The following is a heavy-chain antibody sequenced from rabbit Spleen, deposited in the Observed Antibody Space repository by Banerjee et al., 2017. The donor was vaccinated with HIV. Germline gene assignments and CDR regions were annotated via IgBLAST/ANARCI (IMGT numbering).Heavy chain of an antibody. D-gene: IGHD2-1*01. Sequence: QSLEESGGDLVKPGASLTLTCTASGFSFSGNYWICWVRQAPGKGLEWIGCISAATGNIYYASWAKGRFTISKTSSTTVTLQLTSLTAADTATYFCARTYDNGVYGYFNLWGPGTLVTVS. CDR3: ARTYDNGVYGYFNL. CDR1: GFSFSGNYW. J-gene: IGHJ4*01. V-gene: IGHV1S40*01. CDR2: ISAATGNI.